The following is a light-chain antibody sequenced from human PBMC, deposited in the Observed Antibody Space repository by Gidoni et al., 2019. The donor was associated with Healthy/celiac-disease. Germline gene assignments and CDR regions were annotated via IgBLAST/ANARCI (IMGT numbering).Light chain of an antibody. CDR1: QLGDKY. CDR3: QAWDSSTVV. CDR2: QDS. V-gene: IGLV3-1*01. J-gene: IGLJ2*01. Sequence: SYEPTQPPSVSVSPRQTASITCSGDQLGDKYACWYQQKSGQSPVLVIYQDSKRPSGIPERFSGSNSGNTATLTISGTQAMDEADYYCQAWDSSTVVFGGGTKLTVL.